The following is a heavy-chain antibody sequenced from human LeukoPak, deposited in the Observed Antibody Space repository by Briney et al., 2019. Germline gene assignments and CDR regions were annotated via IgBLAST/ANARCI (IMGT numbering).Heavy chain of an antibody. Sequence: ASVKVSCKASGGTFSNYAISWVRQAPGQGLEWMGWISAYNGNTNYAQKLQGRVTMTTDTSTSTAYMELRSLRSDDTAVYYCARSRVPDSDNAFDIWGQGTMVTVSS. J-gene: IGHJ3*02. CDR2: ISAYNGNT. CDR1: GGTFSNYA. D-gene: IGHD3-22*01. CDR3: ARSRVPDSDNAFDI. V-gene: IGHV1-18*01.